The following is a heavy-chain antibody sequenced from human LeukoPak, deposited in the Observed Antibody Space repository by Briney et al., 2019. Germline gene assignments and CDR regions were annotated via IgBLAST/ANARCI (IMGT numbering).Heavy chain of an antibody. CDR2: ISGSGGST. Sequence: GGSLRLSCAASGFTFSSYAMSWVRQAPGKGLEWVSAISGSGGSTYYADSVKGRFSISRDNSKNTLYLQMNSLRAEDTAVYYCAKDELTYYDFWSGYIDAFDIWGQGTMVTVSS. CDR3: AKDELTYYDFWSGYIDAFDI. CDR1: GFTFSSYA. D-gene: IGHD3-3*01. V-gene: IGHV3-23*01. J-gene: IGHJ3*02.